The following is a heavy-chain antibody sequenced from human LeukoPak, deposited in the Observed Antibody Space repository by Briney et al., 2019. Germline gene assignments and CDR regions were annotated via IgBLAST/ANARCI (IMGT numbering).Heavy chain of an antibody. CDR3: ARARYYYDSSGYYFDY. J-gene: IGHJ4*02. D-gene: IGHD3-22*01. V-gene: IGHV3-48*02. CDR2: ISSSSSTI. Sequence: RGSLRLSCAASGFTFRSYSMNWVRQAPGKGLEWVSYISSSSSTIYYADSVKGRFTISRDNAKNSLYVQMNSLRDEDTAVYFCARARYYYDSSGYYFDYWGQGTLVTVSS. CDR1: GFTFRSYS.